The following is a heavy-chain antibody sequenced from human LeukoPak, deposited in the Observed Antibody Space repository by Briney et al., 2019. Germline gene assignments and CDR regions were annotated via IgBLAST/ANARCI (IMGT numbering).Heavy chain of an antibody. J-gene: IGHJ5*02. V-gene: IGHV4-34*01. CDR3: ARDHGIIAAAGNWFDP. D-gene: IGHD6-13*01. CDR2: INHSGST. Sequence: SETLSLTSAVYGWSFSGYYWSWIRQPPGKGLEWIGEINHSGSTNYNSSLKSRVTISVDTSKNQFSLKLSSVTAADTAVYYCARDHGIIAAAGNWFDPWGQGTLVTVSS. CDR1: GWSFSGYY.